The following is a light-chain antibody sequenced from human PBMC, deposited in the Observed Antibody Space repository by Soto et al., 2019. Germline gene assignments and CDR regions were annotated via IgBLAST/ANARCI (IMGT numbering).Light chain of an antibody. CDR3: QQYGYSFRA. Sequence: EILLTQSPGTLSLSPGERATLSFRASQSVSSSYLSWYQLKPGQAPRLLIYGASGRATGIPVRFSGSGSGTDFTITISRLEPEDVAVYYCQQYGYSFRAFGQGNKVEL. CDR1: QSVSSSY. J-gene: IGKJ1*01. CDR2: GAS. V-gene: IGKV3-20*01.